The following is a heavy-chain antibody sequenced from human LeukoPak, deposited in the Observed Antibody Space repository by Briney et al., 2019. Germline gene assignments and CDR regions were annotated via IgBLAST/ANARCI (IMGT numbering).Heavy chain of an antibody. V-gene: IGHV3-30*03. Sequence: GGSLRLSCAASGVTLSPYGMHWVRQAPGKGLEWVAVISYEGGTQHYADSVKGRFIISRDNPRNTLYLQMNILRTEDTAVYYCARDRIPGVDYWGQGTLVTVSS. J-gene: IGHJ4*02. CDR1: GVTLSPYG. D-gene: IGHD5-18*01. CDR2: ISYEGGTQ. CDR3: ARDRIPGVDY.